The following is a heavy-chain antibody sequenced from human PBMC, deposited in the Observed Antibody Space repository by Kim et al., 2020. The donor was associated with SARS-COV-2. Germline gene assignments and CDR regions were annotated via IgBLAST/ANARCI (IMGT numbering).Heavy chain of an antibody. J-gene: IGHJ4*02. V-gene: IGHV4-39*01. CDR3: ARQARGNIVVVVAAPTTFDY. D-gene: IGHD2-15*01. Sequence: ETLSLTCTVSGGSISSSSYYWGWIRQPPGKGLEWIGSIYYSGSTYYNPSLKSRVTISVATSKNQFSLKLSSVTAADTAVYYCARQARGNIVVVVAAPTTFDYWGQGTLVTVSS. CDR1: GGSISSSSYY. CDR2: IYYSGST.